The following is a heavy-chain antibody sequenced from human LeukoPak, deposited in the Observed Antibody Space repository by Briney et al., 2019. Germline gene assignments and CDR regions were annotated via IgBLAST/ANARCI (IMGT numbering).Heavy chain of an antibody. CDR3: ARNYGSGWHDFDY. Sequence: GGSLRLSCAASGFTFSNYGLNWVRQAPGKGLEWVSSISSGSRYIYYADSVKGRFTISRDNTRNSLYLQMNSLRGEDTAVYYCARNYGSGWHDFDYWGQGTLVTVSS. D-gene: IGHD6-19*01. CDR1: GFTFSNYG. J-gene: IGHJ4*02. CDR2: ISSGSRYI. V-gene: IGHV3-21*01.